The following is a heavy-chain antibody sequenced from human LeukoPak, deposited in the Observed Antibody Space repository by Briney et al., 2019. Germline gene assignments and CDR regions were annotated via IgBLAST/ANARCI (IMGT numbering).Heavy chain of an antibody. V-gene: IGHV1-18*01. CDR2: ISAFNGNT. D-gene: IGHD6-13*01. Sequence: ASVKVSCQASGYTFTSYGISWVRQAPGQGLEWMGWISAFNGNTNYAQKLQGRVTMTTDTSTSTAYMELRSLRSDDTAVYYCARDVAAAGTPYWFDPWGQGTLVTVSS. CDR1: GYTFTSYG. CDR3: ARDVAAAGTPYWFDP. J-gene: IGHJ5*02.